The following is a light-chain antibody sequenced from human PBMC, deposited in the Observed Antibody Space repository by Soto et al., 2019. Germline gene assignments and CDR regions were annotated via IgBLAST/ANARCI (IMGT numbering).Light chain of an antibody. V-gene: IGKV1-9*01. CDR2: ASS. CDR1: QGISSF. CDR3: QQLNSYPIT. Sequence: HLTQSPSSPPAPVGARVTITCRPSQGISSFLAWYQQKPGKAPYLLISASSKWQSGVPSRFSGSGSGTDFTLTITSLQPEDCATYYCQQLNSYPITFGQGTRL. J-gene: IGKJ5*01.